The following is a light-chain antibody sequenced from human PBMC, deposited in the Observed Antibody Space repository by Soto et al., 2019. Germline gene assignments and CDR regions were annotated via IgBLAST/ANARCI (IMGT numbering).Light chain of an antibody. J-gene: IGKJ5*01. CDR2: WAS. V-gene: IGKV4-1*01. Sequence: DIVMTQSPDSLSVPLGERATISCKPSQTLLYSSNNKNYLAWFQQKPGQPPKLLIYWASTRNSGVPDRFSGSWSGTDVTLSISGLQAEDAAIYYCQQYYHVPVTFGQGTRLEI. CDR3: QQYYHVPVT. CDR1: QTLLYSSNNKNY.